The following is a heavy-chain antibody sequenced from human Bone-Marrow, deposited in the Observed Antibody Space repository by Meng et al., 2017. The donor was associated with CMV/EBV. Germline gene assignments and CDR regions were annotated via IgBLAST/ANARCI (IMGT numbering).Heavy chain of an antibody. CDR1: GGTFSSYA. CDR3: ARDPPYYDFWSGPILPGYGMDV. D-gene: IGHD3-3*01. V-gene: IGHV1-69*10. CDR2: IIPILGIA. J-gene: IGHJ6*02. Sequence: SVKVSCKASGGTFSSYAISWVRQAPGQGLERMGGIIPILGIANYAQKFQGRVTITADKSTSTAYMELRSLRSDDTAVYYCARDPPYYDFWSGPILPGYGMDVWGQGTTVTVSS.